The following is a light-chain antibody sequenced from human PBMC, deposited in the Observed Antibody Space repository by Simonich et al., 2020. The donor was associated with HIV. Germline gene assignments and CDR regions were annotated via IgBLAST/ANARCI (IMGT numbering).Light chain of an antibody. J-gene: IGKJ1*01. V-gene: IGKV1-39*01. CDR2: AAS. CDR3: QQYNNWPPWT. CDR1: QSITSY. Sequence: DIQMTQSPSSLSASVGDRVTITCRASQSITSYLNLYQQKPGKAPKLLIYAASSLQSGVPSRFSGSGSGTDFTLTISSLQSEDFAVYYCQQYNNWPPWTFGQGTKVEIK.